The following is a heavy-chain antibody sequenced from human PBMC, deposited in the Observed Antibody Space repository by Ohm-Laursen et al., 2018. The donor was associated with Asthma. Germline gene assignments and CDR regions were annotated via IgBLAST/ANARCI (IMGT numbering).Heavy chain of an antibody. CDR1: GFSLSTSGMR. J-gene: IGHJ4*02. CDR3: AHRRDYNGDWDGGVLDQ. CDR2: IDWDDDK. D-gene: IGHD4-17*01. Sequence: PTQTLTLTCTFSGFSLSTSGMRVSWIRQPPGKALECLARIDWDDDKFYSTSLNTRLTISKDTSKNLVVLTMTNLDPADTATYYCAHRRDYNGDWDGGVLDQWGQGTLVTVSS. V-gene: IGHV2-70*12.